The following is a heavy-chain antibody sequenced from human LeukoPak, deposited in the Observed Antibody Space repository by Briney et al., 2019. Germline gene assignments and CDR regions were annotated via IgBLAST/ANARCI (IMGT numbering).Heavy chain of an antibody. Sequence: SETLSLTCTVSGGSISSYYWSWIRQPPGKGLEWIGYIYYSGSTKYNPSLKSRVTISGDTSKNQFSLKLSSVTAADTAVYYCARTMVRGVTPYDYWGQGTLVTVSS. CDR1: GGSISSYY. CDR3: ARTMVRGVTPYDY. CDR2: IYYSGST. V-gene: IGHV4-59*08. D-gene: IGHD3-10*01. J-gene: IGHJ4*02.